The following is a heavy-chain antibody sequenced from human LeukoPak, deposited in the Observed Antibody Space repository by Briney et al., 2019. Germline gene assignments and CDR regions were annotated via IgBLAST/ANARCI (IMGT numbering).Heavy chain of an antibody. J-gene: IGHJ3*02. CDR2: ISYDGSNK. Sequence: PGGSLRLSCAASGFTFSSYGMHWVRQAPGKGLEWVAVISYDGSNKYYADSVKGRFTISRVNSKNTLYLQMNSLRAEDTAVYYCARGPADNAFDIWGQGTMVTVSS. V-gene: IGHV3-30*03. D-gene: IGHD2-15*01. CDR3: ARGPADNAFDI. CDR1: GFTFSSYG.